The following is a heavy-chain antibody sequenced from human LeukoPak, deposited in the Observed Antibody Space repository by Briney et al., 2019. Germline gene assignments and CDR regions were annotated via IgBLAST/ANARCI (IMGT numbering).Heavy chain of an antibody. Sequence: PGGSLRLSCAASGFIFSNYWMNWVRQAPGKGLEWVANIKQDGSEKYYVDSVKGRFSISRDNATNSLYLQMNSLRAEDTAVYYCARDGGYSYGYTFDYWGQGTLVTVSS. D-gene: IGHD5-18*01. CDR3: ARDGGYSYGYTFDY. CDR2: IKQDGSEK. CDR1: GFIFSNYW. V-gene: IGHV3-7*01. J-gene: IGHJ4*02.